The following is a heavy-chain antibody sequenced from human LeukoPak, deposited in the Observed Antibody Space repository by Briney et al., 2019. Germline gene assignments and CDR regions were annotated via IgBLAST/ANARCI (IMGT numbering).Heavy chain of an antibody. CDR1: GFTFSSYG. CDR3: AKDRYYGSGSYYSDY. V-gene: IGHV3-30*02. J-gene: IGHJ4*02. D-gene: IGHD3-10*01. CDR2: IRYDGSNK. Sequence: PGGSLRLSCAASGFTFSSYGMHWVRQAPGKGLEWVAFIRYDGSNKYYADSVKGRFTISRDNSKNTLYLQMNSLRAEDTDVYYCAKDRYYGSGSYYSDYWGQGTLVTVSS.